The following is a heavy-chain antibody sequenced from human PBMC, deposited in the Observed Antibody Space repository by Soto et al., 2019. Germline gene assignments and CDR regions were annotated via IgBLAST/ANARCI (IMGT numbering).Heavy chain of an antibody. Sequence: QVQLQESGPGLVKPSETLSLTCTVSGGSINSYYWSWIRQSPGKGLDWIGHVYYSGTTNYNPSLKSRVTISIDTSKNQFSLKLTSVTAADTAVYYCARTAGTTSRYYYYYMDVWGKGTTVTVSS. V-gene: IGHV4-59*01. CDR1: GGSINSYY. D-gene: IGHD6-13*01. CDR2: VYYSGTT. J-gene: IGHJ6*03. CDR3: ARTAGTTSRYYYYYMDV.